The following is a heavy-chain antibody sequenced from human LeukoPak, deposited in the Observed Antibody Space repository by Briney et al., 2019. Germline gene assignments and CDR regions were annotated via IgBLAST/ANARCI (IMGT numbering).Heavy chain of an antibody. CDR1: GYSFTSYW. CDR3: ARTYYYDSSGYYGVRAFDI. D-gene: IGHD3-22*01. J-gene: IGHJ3*02. Sequence: GESLKISCKGSGYSFTSYWISWVRQMPGKGLEWMGRIDPSDSYTNYSPSFQGHVTISADKSISTAYLQWSSLKASDTAVYYCARTYYYDSSGYYGVRAFDIWGQGTMVTVSS. V-gene: IGHV5-10-1*01. CDR2: IDPSDSYT.